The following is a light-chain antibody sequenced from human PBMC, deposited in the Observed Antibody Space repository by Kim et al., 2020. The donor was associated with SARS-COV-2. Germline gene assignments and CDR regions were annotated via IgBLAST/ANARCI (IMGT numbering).Light chain of an antibody. CDR2: AAS. V-gene: IGKV1-39*01. CDR3: QQSYSTPLT. J-gene: IGKJ4*01. CDR1: QSISSY. Sequence: ASVGDRATIACRTSQSISSYLNWYQQKPGKAPKLLIYAASSLQSGVPSRFSGSGSGTDFTLTISSLQPEDFATYYCQQSYSTPLTCGGGTKVDIK.